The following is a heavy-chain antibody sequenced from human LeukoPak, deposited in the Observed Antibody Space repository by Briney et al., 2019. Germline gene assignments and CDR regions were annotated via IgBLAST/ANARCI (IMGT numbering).Heavy chain of an antibody. CDR3: ARVMGKTYYDFWSGYLNWFDP. J-gene: IGHJ5*02. V-gene: IGHV1-18*01. D-gene: IGHD3-3*01. CDR1: GYTFTSYG. Sequence: GASVKVSCKASGYTFTSYGIIWVRQAPGQGLEWMGWISAYNGNTNYAQKLQGRVTMTTDTSTSTAYMELRSLRSDDTAVYYCARVMGKTYYDFWSGYLNWFDPWGQGTLVTVSS. CDR2: ISAYNGNT.